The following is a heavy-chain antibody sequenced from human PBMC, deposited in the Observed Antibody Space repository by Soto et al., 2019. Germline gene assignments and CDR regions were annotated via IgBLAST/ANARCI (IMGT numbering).Heavy chain of an antibody. CDR2: IGGTSGST. V-gene: IGHV3-23*01. D-gene: IGHD3-10*01. Sequence: EVQLLESGGGLVQPGGSLRLTCAASGFTFSNFVMGWVRRAPGKGLEWVSAIGGTSGSTYYADSVKGRLTISRDNSKNSLFLNMNSLRADDTAVYYCAERRGEGYFDLWGRGTLVTVSS. CDR1: GFTFSNFV. J-gene: IGHJ2*01. CDR3: AERRGEGYFDL.